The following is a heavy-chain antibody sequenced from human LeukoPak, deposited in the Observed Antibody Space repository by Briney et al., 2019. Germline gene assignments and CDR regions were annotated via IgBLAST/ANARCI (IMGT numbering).Heavy chain of an antibody. Sequence: ASVKVSCKASGYTFSNYGITWVRQAPGQGLEWMGWISAYNGNTNYAQNFRGRVTMTRDTSTSTVYMELSSLKSEDTAVYYCAREDVVLVDAVRYYYYGMDVWGQGTTVTVSS. CDR3: AREDVVLVDAVRYYYYGMDV. D-gene: IGHD2-8*01. CDR1: GYTFSNYG. V-gene: IGHV1-18*01. J-gene: IGHJ6*02. CDR2: ISAYNGNT.